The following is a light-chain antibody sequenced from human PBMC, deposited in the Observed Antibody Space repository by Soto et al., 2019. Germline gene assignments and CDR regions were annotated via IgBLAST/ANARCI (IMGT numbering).Light chain of an antibody. CDR2: EVS. CDR3: SSYTSSSTPV. J-gene: IGLJ1*01. CDR1: SSDVGGYNY. Sequence: QSALTHPASLSGAPVQSIAISCTGTSSDVGGYNYVSWYQQHPGKAPKLMIYEVSNRPSGVSNRFSGSKSGNTASLTISGLQAEDEADYYCSSYTSSSTPVFGTGTKVTVL. V-gene: IGLV2-14*01.